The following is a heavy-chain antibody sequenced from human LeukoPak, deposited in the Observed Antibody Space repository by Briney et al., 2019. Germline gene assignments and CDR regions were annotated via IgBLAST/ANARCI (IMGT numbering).Heavy chain of an antibody. CDR1: GFTFSSYW. Sequence: GGSLRLSCAASGFTFSSYWMSWVRQAPGKGLEWVANIKQDGSEKYYVDSVKGRFTISRDNAKNSLYLQMNSLRAEDTAVYYCARDSYDFWSGYYYYYYYMDVWGKGTTVTVSS. D-gene: IGHD3-3*01. CDR2: IKQDGSEK. J-gene: IGHJ6*03. V-gene: IGHV3-7*01. CDR3: ARDSYDFWSGYYYYYYYMDV.